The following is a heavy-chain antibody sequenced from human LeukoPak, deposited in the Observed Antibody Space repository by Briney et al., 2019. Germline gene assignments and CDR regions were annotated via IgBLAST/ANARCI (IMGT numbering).Heavy chain of an antibody. V-gene: IGHV3-23*01. D-gene: IGHD3-10*01. CDR2: ISDSGGST. CDR1: GFTFSSYA. J-gene: IGHJ4*02. Sequence: GGSLRLSCAAPGFTFSSYAMSWVRQAPGKGLEWVSSISDSGGSTYYADSEKGRFTISRDNSKNTLFLQMNSLRAEDTATYYCARAGAISWGQGTLVTVSS. CDR3: ARAGAIS.